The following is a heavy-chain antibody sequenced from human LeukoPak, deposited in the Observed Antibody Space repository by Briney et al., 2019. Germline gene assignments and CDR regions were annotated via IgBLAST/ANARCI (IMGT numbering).Heavy chain of an antibody. V-gene: IGHV4-30-2*01. CDR1: GGSIFTGGFL. D-gene: IGHD3-10*01. J-gene: IGHJ4*02. Sequence: PSETLSLTCVVSGGSIFTGGFLWSWIRQPPGKGLEWIGYIYHSGNTYYNPFLKSRVTISKDTSKNQFSLNLRSVTAADTAVYFCARGTGFGDLLDYWGQGTLVTVSS. CDR3: ARGTGFGDLLDY. CDR2: IYHSGNT.